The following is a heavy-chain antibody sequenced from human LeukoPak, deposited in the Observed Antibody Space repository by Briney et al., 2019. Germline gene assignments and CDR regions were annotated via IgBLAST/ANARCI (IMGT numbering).Heavy chain of an antibody. Sequence: SETLSLTCAVYGGSFSGYYWSWIRQPPGKGLEWIGEINHSGSTNHNPSLKSRVTISVDTSKNQFSLKVKSVTAADTAVYYCARALLTGYVDYWGQGTLVTVSS. CDR3: ARALLTGYVDY. D-gene: IGHD3-9*01. CDR2: INHSGST. J-gene: IGHJ4*02. CDR1: GGSFSGYY. V-gene: IGHV4-34*01.